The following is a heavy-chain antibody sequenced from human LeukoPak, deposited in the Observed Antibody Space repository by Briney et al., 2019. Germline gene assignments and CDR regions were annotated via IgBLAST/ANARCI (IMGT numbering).Heavy chain of an antibody. J-gene: IGHJ4*02. D-gene: IGHD3-22*01. CDR1: GYTFSDYY. Sequence: ASVKVSCKASGYTFSDYYIHWVRQAPGQGLEWMGWINHNSGGTNYAQRFQDSVTMTRDTSISTAYMELSRLRSDDTAVYYCARGDSSGYYPCDYWGQGTLVTVSS. CDR3: ARGDSSGYYPCDY. V-gene: IGHV1-2*02. CDR2: INHNSGGT.